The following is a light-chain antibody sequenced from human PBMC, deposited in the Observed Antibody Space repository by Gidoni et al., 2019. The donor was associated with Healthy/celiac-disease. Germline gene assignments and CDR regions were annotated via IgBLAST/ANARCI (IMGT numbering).Light chain of an antibody. J-gene: IGLJ2*01. Sequence: QSVLTQPPSVSGAPGQRVTISCTGSSSNIGAGYDVPWYQQLPGTAPKLLIYGNSNRPSGVPDRFSCAKSGTSSSRAITGLQAEDEADYYCQSYDSSLSAVVFGGGTKLTVL. CDR2: GNS. CDR3: QSYDSSLSAVV. CDR1: SSNIGAGYD. V-gene: IGLV1-40*01.